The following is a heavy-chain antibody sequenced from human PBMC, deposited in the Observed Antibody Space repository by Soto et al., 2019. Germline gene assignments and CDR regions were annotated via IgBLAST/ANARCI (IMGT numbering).Heavy chain of an antibody. D-gene: IGHD1-1*01. J-gene: IGHJ6*02. Sequence: QVQLVQSGVEVKKPGSSVKVSCKASGGTLNSYAIDWVRQAPGQGLEWMEGIIPIFGNTYYAQRLQGRVKRTADESTRTAYMELSTLTSEDTAVYYCARGTVTGSEYNFYYYGMDVWGQGTTVIVSS. CDR3: ARGTVTGSEYNFYYYGMDV. CDR1: GGTLNSYA. V-gene: IGHV1-69*12. CDR2: IIPIFGNT.